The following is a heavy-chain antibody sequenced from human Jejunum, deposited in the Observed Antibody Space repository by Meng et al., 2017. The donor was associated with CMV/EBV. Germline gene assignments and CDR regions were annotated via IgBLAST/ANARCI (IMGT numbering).Heavy chain of an antibody. CDR3: TRADSSNYGSLFDY. J-gene: IGHJ4*02. Sequence: FTFSGSAVHWVRQASGKGLEWVGRIRGKAHSYATAYAASVKGRFTISRDDSKNTVYLQMNSLKTEDTAVYYCTRADSSNYGSLFDYWGQGTLVTVSS. CDR1: FTFSGSA. CDR2: IRGKAHSYAT. V-gene: IGHV3-73*01. D-gene: IGHD4-11*01.